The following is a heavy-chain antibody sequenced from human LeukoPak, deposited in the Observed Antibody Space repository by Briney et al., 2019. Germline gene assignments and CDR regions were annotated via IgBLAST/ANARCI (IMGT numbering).Heavy chain of an antibody. D-gene: IGHD6-19*01. CDR1: GGSISSGGFY. CDR2: IYYSGST. V-gene: IGHV4-61*10. CDR3: ARVTVAGPPGFDY. J-gene: IGHJ4*02. Sequence: SQTLSLTCTVSGGSISSGGFYWSWIRQPAGKGLEWIGYIYYSGSTNYNPSLKSRVTISVDTSKNQFSLKLYSVTAADTAVYYCARVTVAGPPGFDYWGQGTLVTVSS.